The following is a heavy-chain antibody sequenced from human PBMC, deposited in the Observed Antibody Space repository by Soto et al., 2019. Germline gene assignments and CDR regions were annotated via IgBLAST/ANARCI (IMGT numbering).Heavy chain of an antibody. D-gene: IGHD4-17*01. CDR2: IYHSGST. V-gene: IGHV4-30-2*01. CDR1: GGSISSGGYS. Sequence: TLSPTCAVSGGSISSGGYSWSWIRQPPGKGLEWIGYIYHSGSTYYNPSLKSRVTISVDRSKNQFSLKLSSVTAADTAVYYCAREAGDSIFDYWGQGTLVTVSS. J-gene: IGHJ4*02. CDR3: AREAGDSIFDY.